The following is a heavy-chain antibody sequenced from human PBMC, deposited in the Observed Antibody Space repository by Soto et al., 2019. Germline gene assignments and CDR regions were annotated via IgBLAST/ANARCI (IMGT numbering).Heavy chain of an antibody. CDR3: ARGGVAAAGTYGMDV. J-gene: IGHJ6*02. CDR2: INPSGGST. D-gene: IGHD6-13*01. V-gene: IGHV1-46*01. CDR1: GYTFTSYY. Sequence: ASVKVSCKASGYTFTSYYMHWVRQAPGQGLEWMGIINPSGGSTSYAQKFQGRVTMTRDTSTSTVYMELSSLRSEDTAVYYCARGGVAAAGTYGMDVWGQGTTVTVSS.